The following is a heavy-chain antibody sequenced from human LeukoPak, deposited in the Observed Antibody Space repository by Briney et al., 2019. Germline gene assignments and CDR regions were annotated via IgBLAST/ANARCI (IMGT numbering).Heavy chain of an antibody. D-gene: IGHD2-2*01. Sequence: GGSLRLSCAASGLTFSSYSMNWVRQAPGKGLEWVSSIRSSSNYMYYADSVKGRFTISRDNAKNSLYLQMNSLRAEDTAVYYCAKDADCSSTSCYYYYYYYMDVWGKGTTVTVSS. V-gene: IGHV3-21*01. CDR1: GLTFSSYS. J-gene: IGHJ6*03. CDR2: IRSSSNYM. CDR3: AKDADCSSTSCYYYYYYYMDV.